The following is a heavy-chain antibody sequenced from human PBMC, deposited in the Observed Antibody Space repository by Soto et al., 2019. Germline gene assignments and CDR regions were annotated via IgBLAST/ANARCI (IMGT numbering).Heavy chain of an antibody. V-gene: IGHV4-59*01. CDR2: IYYSGST. J-gene: IGHJ5*02. CDR3: AKDGTGITPWERWFAP. CDR1: GGSISSYY. D-gene: IGHD1-1*01. Sequence: SETLSLTCTVSGGSISSYYWSWIRQPPGKGLEWIGYIYYSGSTNYNPSLKSRVTISVDTSKNQFSLKLSSVTAADTAVYHCAKDGTGITPWERWFAPWGQGTLVTVSP.